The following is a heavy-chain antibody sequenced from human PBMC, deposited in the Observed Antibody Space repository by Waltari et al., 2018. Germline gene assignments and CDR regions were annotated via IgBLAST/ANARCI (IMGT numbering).Heavy chain of an antibody. V-gene: IGHV5-10-1*01. Sequence: EVQLVQSGAEVKKPEESLRISWEGSGYSFTSPWVSWVRQMPGKGLEGVGRIDPSDSFRNYGPAFEGHVTISVDQSLRTAYLQWDSLKASDTAIYYCVRHRTTYPLEIDYWGQGTLVTVSS. CDR3: VRHRTTYPLEIDY. CDR1: GYSFTSPW. J-gene: IGHJ4*02. CDR2: IDPSDSFR. D-gene: IGHD2-2*01.